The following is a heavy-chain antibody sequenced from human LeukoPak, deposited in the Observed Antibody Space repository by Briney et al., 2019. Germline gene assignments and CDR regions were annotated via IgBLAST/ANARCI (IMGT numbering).Heavy chain of an antibody. Sequence: GASVKVSCKASGYTFTGYYMHWVRQAPGQGLEWMGWINPDSGGTNYAQIFRGRVTMTRDTSISTAYMELSRLRSDDTAVYYCAIRTGTYPYYFDYWGQGTLVTVSS. CDR1: GYTFTGYY. CDR3: AIRTGTYPYYFDY. D-gene: IGHD1-26*01. J-gene: IGHJ4*02. V-gene: IGHV1-2*02. CDR2: INPDSGGT.